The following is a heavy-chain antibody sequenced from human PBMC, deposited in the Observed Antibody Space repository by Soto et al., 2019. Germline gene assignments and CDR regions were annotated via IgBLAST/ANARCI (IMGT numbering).Heavy chain of an antibody. J-gene: IGHJ4*02. V-gene: IGHV3-33*01. D-gene: IGHD4-17*01. CDR3: ARFYGGNSGYFDY. CDR1: GFTFSNYG. Sequence: QVQLVESGGGVVQPGRSLRLSCAASGFTFSNYGMHWVRQAPGKGLECVSFIWYDGSDTYYADSVKGRFTISRDNSKNILYLQMNNLRVDDTAVYYCARFYGGNSGYFDYWGRGALVTVSS. CDR2: IWYDGSDT.